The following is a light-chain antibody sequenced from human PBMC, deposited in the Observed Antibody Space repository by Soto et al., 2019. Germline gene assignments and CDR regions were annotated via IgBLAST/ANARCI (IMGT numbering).Light chain of an antibody. Sequence: NFMLTQPHSVSESPGKTVTISCTRSNGSIASKYVQWYQQRPGSSPTTVIYEDNQRPSGVPDRFSGSIDSSSNSASLTISGLKSEDEADYYCQSSDSRNVVFGGGTKLTVL. V-gene: IGLV6-57*01. CDR3: QSSDSRNVV. CDR2: EDN. CDR1: NGSIASKY. J-gene: IGLJ3*02.